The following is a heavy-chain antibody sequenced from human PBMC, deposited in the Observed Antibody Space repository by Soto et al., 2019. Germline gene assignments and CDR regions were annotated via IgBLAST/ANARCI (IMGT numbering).Heavy chain of an antibody. V-gene: IGHV1-69*13. CDR1: GGTFSSYA. Sequence: GASVKVSCKASGGTFSSYAINWVRQAPGQGLEWMGGIIPIFGTANYAQKFQGRVTITADESTSTAYMELSSLRSEDTAVYYCAREIDLPMDVWGQGTTVTVSS. D-gene: IGHD3-9*01. J-gene: IGHJ6*02. CDR2: IIPIFGTA. CDR3: AREIDLPMDV.